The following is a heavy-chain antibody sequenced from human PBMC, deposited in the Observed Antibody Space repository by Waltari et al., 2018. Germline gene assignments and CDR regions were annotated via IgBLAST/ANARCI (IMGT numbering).Heavy chain of an antibody. Sequence: EVQLVRSGAEVRKRGESLKTSCKGSGYGFHSLCHRWGRQIPGEGLEWMGIIYPGDSDTRYSPSFQGQVTISADKSISTAYLQWSSLKASDTAMYYCARGDYDSSGYSDDAFDIWGQGTMVTVSS. D-gene: IGHD3-22*01. CDR3: ARGDYDSSGYSDDAFDI. CDR1: GYGFHSLC. J-gene: IGHJ3*02. CDR2: IYPGDSDT. V-gene: IGHV5-51*03.